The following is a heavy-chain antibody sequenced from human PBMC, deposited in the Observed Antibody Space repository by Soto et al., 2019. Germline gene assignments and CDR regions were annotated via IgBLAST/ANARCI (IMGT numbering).Heavy chain of an antibody. V-gene: IGHV3-33*01. J-gene: IGHJ4*02. CDR2: IWYDGSNK. Sequence: PGGSLRLSCAASGFTFSGDDMPWVRQGPGKGLEWVEVIWYDGSNKYYEDSVKGRLTISRDNSKNTLYLKMKRLRAEDTDVYYCERDDSTQWMVQCHPDYWGQGTLVTVSS. D-gene: IGHD6-19*01. CDR3: ERDDSTQWMVQCHPDY. CDR1: GFTFSGDD.